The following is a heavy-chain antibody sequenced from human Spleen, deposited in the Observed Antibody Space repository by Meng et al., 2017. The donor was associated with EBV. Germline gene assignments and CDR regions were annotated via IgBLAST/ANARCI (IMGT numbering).Heavy chain of an antibody. CDR3: ARESLVAVADGPPTA. CDR2: LIPIFGTA. Sequence: QLQLVEAGAGVKKPGSSVKVSCKASGGTFSSYAISWVRQAPGQGLEWMGGLIPIFGTANYAQKFQGRVTITADESTSTAYMELSSLRSEDTAVYYCARESLVAVADGPPTAWGQGTLVTVSS. D-gene: IGHD2-15*01. CDR1: GGTFSSYA. V-gene: IGHV1-69*01. J-gene: IGHJ5*02.